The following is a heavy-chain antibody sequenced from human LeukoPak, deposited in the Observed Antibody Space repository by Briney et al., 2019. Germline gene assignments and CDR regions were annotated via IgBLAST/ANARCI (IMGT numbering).Heavy chain of an antibody. CDR2: IKNDGGYT. CDR1: GFTLSLAW. CDR3: VRDGDAYNFDF. V-gene: IGHV3-74*01. J-gene: IGHJ4*02. Sequence: GGSLRLSCATSGFTLSLAWMHWVRQAPGKGLEWVSRIKNDGGYTNYADSVKGRFTISRDNARNTLNLHMISLRAEDTAVYFCVRDGDAYNFDFWGQGVLVTVSS. D-gene: IGHD5-24*01.